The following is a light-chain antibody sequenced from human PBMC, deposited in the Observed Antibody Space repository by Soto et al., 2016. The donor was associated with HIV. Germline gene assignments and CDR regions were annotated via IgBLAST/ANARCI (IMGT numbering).Light chain of an antibody. V-gene: IGKV1-39*01. J-gene: IGKJ4*01. Sequence: DIQMTQSPSSLSASVGDRVIITCRASQTIRKYLNWYQQKPGKAPVLLISTTSSLQSGVASRFSGSGSGAEFTLTISNLQPEDFATYYCQQGYTTPLTFGGGTKVEIK. CDR3: QQGYTTPLT. CDR2: TTS. CDR1: QTIRKY.